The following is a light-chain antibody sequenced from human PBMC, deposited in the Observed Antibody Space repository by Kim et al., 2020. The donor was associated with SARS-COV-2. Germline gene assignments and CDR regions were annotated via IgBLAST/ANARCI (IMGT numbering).Light chain of an antibody. CDR1: KLGNKY. J-gene: IGLJ3*02. V-gene: IGLV3-1*01. CDR3: QAWDSSTVV. Sequence: SVAPGHTASIPCAGDKLGNKYACWYQQRPGPSPVLVIYKDRLRPSGIPERFSGSNSGNTATLTISGTQAMDEAYYYCQAWDSSTVVFGGGTKLTVL. CDR2: KDR.